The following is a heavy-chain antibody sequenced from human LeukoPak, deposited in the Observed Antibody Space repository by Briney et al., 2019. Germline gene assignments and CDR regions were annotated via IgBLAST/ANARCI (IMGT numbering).Heavy chain of an antibody. V-gene: IGHV6-1*01. J-gene: IGHJ4*02. CDR2: TYYRSKWYN. Sequence: SQTLSLTCAISGDSVSSNTAAWNWIRQSPSRGPEWLGRTYYRSKWYNDYAGSVKSRITINPDTSKNQFSLQLNSVTPEDTAVYYCVRDHGYDFDYWGRGTLVTVSS. CDR1: GDSVSSNTAA. D-gene: IGHD5-18*01. CDR3: VRDHGYDFDY.